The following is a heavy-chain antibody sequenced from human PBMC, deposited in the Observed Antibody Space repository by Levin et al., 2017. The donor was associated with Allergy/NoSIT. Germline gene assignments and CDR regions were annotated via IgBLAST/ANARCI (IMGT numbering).Heavy chain of an antibody. D-gene: IGHD3-10*01. CDR1: GFTFSDYT. CDR2: ISAGSNYI. J-gene: IGHJ4*02. V-gene: IGHV3-21*01. CDR3: ARDWRVGELFQGYFFDS. Sequence: GESLKISCAASGFTFSDYTMNWVRQAPGKGLEWVACISAGSNYIYYADSVTGRVTISRDNAKNSLFLQMNSLRVEDTAVYYCARDWRVGELFQGYFFDSWGQGTLVTVSS.